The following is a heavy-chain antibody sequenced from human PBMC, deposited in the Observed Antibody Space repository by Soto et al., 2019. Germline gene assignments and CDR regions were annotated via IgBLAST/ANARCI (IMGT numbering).Heavy chain of an antibody. CDR3: ARSYYLTSGKPYYFDC. V-gene: IGHV4-59*01. J-gene: IGHJ4*02. CDR2: IQYSGNT. D-gene: IGHD3-10*01. CDR1: GASITTYY. Sequence: SETLSLTCTVSGASITTYYWSWIRQPPGKGLEWIGYIQYSGNTNYNPSLKSRVTISVDTSKNQFSLGLSSVTAADTALYYCARSYYLTSGKPYYFDCWGQGTLVTVSS.